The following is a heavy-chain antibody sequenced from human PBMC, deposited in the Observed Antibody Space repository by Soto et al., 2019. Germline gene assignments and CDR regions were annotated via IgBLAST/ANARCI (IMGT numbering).Heavy chain of an antibody. V-gene: IGHV1-58*01. CDR2: IVVGSGNT. CDR1: GFTFTSSA. CDR3: AALAYDSSGYYGY. D-gene: IGHD3-22*01. J-gene: IGHJ4*02. Sequence: SVKVSCKASGFTFTSSAVRWVRQARGQRLEWIGWIVVGSGNTNYAQKFQERVTITRDMSTSTAYMELSSLRSEDTAVYYCAALAYDSSGYYGYWGQGTLVTVSS.